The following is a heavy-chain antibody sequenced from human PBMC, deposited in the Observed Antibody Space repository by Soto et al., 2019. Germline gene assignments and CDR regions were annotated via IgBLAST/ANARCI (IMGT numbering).Heavy chain of an antibody. CDR2: IIPIFGTG. D-gene: IGHD5-12*01. V-gene: IGHV1-69*13. Sequence: SVKVSCKASGGTFSNDAINWVRQAPGQGLEWMGGIIPIFGTGNYAQKFQGRVTITADESTSTAYLDLSGLRPEDTAVYYCARPVEMATISRSYLFYWGQGTLVTVSS. J-gene: IGHJ4*02. CDR1: GGTFSNDA. CDR3: ARPVEMATISRSYLFY.